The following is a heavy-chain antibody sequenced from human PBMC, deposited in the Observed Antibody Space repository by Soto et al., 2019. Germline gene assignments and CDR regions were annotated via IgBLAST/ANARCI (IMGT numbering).Heavy chain of an antibody. CDR2: ISWDGGGT. Sequence: GGSLRLSCAASGFTFDDYTMHWVRQAPGKGLEWVSLISWDGGGTYYADSVKGRFTISRDNSKNSLYLQMNSLRTEDTALYYCAKDHSGYEDYYYYGMDVWGQGTTVTVSS. D-gene: IGHD5-12*01. V-gene: IGHV3-43*01. J-gene: IGHJ6*02. CDR1: GFTFDDYT. CDR3: AKDHSGYEDYYYYGMDV.